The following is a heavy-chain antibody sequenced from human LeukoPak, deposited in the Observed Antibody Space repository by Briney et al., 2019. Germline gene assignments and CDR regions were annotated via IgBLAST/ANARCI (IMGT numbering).Heavy chain of an antibody. CDR3: ARGAVVGAPQAD. Sequence: SETLSLTCAVYGGSFSGYYWSWIRQPPGKGLEWIGEINHSGSTNYNPSLKSRVTISVDTSKNQFSLKLSSVTAADTAVYYCARGAVVGAPQADWGQGTLVTVSS. CDR1: GGSFSGYY. J-gene: IGHJ4*02. D-gene: IGHD1-26*01. CDR2: INHSGST. V-gene: IGHV4-34*01.